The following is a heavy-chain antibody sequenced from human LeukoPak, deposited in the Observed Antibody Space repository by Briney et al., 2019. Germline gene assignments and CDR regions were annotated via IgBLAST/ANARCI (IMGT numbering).Heavy chain of an antibody. CDR3: ARDSVSGYYEH. CDR2: ISYDGSNK. CDR1: GFTFSSYA. J-gene: IGHJ1*01. V-gene: IGHV3-30*04. D-gene: IGHD3-22*01. Sequence: GGSLRLSCAASGFTFSSYAMHRIRQAPGKGLEWVAVISYDGSNKYYADSVKGRFTISRDNSKNTLYLQMNSLRAEDTAVYYCARDSVSGYYEHWGQGTLVTVSS.